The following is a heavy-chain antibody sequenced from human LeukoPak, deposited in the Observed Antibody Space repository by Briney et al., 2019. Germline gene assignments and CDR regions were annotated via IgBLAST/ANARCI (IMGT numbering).Heavy chain of an antibody. Sequence: ASVKVSCKASGYTFTSSDINWLRQATGQGPEWMGWLNPNSGKTGYAQKFQGRVTLTHDTATSTAYMELSNLRFEDTAVYYCARGRPGLAAAGTYDFCGQGTLITVSS. CDR2: LNPNSGKT. CDR1: GYTFTSSD. V-gene: IGHV1-8*01. CDR3: ARGRPGLAAAGTYDF. J-gene: IGHJ4*02. D-gene: IGHD6-13*01.